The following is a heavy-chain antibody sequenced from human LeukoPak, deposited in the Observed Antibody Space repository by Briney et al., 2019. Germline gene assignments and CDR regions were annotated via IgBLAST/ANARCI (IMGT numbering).Heavy chain of an antibody. CDR1: GGTFSSYA. D-gene: IGHD2-2*01. Sequence: ASVKVSCKASGGTFSSYAISWVRQAPGQGLEWMGGIIPIFGTANYAQKFQGRVTITADKSTSTAYMELSCLRSEDTAVYYCARGRGYCSSTSCSDFDYWGQGTLVTVSS. V-gene: IGHV1-69*06. CDR2: IIPIFGTA. CDR3: ARGRGYCSSTSCSDFDY. J-gene: IGHJ4*02.